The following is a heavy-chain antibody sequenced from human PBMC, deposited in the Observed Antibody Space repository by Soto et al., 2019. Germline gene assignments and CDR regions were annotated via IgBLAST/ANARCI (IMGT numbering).Heavy chain of an antibody. CDR1: GFTFSIYW. D-gene: IGHD1-1*01. V-gene: IGHV3-74*01. CDR3: GRGTSYWFDP. Sequence: EVQMVESGGGLVQPGGSLRLSCAASGFTFSIYWMHWVRQDPGKGLVWVSRISTDGSSTSYADSVKGRFTISRDNAKNTLYLQMNSLRAEDTAVYYCGRGTSYWFDPWGQGTLVTVSS. CDR2: ISTDGSST. J-gene: IGHJ5*02.